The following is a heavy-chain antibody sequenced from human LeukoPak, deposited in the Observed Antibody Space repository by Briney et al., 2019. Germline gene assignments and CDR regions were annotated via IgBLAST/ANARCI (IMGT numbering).Heavy chain of an antibody. Sequence: ASVKVSCKASGYTFTSYGISWVRQAPGQGLEWMGWISAYNGNTNYAQKLQGRVTMTTDTSTSTAYMELRSLRSDDTAVYYCAREWRFLEWLSSLVVSSYGMDVWGQGTTVTVSS. CDR1: GYTFTSYG. V-gene: IGHV1-18*01. CDR2: ISAYNGNT. D-gene: IGHD3-3*01. CDR3: AREWRFLEWLSSLVVSSYGMDV. J-gene: IGHJ6*02.